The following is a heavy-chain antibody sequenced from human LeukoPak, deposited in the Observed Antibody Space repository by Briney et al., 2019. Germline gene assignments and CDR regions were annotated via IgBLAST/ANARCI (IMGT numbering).Heavy chain of an antibody. CDR1: GYTFTGYY. D-gene: IGHD6-13*01. CDR2: INPNSGRT. J-gene: IGHJ5*02. CDR3: ARTREYSSSWYFPPFDP. V-gene: IGHV1-2*02. Sequence: ASVKVSCKASGYTFTGYYMNWVRQAPGQGLEWMGWINPNSGRTNYAQNFQGRITMTRDPSISTAYMELNSLTSNDTAVYYCARTREYSSSWYFPPFDPWGQGTLVTVSS.